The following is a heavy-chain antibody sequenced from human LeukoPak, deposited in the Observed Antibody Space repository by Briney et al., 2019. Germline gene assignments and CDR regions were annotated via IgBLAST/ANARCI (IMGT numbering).Heavy chain of an antibody. CDR2: ISGSGGST. V-gene: IGHV3-23*01. J-gene: IGHJ4*02. D-gene: IGHD3-3*01. CDR1: GFTFSSYA. Sequence: GGSLRLSCAASGFTFSSYAMSWVRQAPGKGLEWVSAISGSGGSTYCTDSVKGRFTISRDNSKNTLYLQMNSLRAEDTAVYYCAKDQRPLFWSGYQGGSDYWGQGTLVTVSS. CDR3: AKDQRPLFWSGYQGGSDY.